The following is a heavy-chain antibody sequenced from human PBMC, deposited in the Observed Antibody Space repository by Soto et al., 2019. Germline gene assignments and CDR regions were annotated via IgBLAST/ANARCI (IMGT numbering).Heavy chain of an antibody. CDR2: IYPGDSDT. CDR1: GYSFTSYW. Sequence: LGESLKISCKGSGYSFTSYWIGWVRQMPGKGLEWMGIIYPGDSDTRYSPSFQGQVTISADKSISTAYLQWSSLKASDTAMYYCARVPVPYCGGDCYSPGVDVWGQGTTVTVSS. D-gene: IGHD2-21*02. V-gene: IGHV5-51*01. J-gene: IGHJ6*02. CDR3: ARVPVPYCGGDCYSPGVDV.